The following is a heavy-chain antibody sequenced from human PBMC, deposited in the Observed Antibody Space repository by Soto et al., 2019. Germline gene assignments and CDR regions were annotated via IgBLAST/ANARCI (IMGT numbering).Heavy chain of an antibody. V-gene: IGHV1-3*01. CDR1: GHTFTSYA. CDR2: INAGNGNT. J-gene: IGHJ6*02. Sequence: ASVKVSCKASGHTFTSYAMHWVRQAPGQRLEWIGWINAGNGNTKYSQKFQGRVTITRDTSASTAYMELSSLRSEDTVVYYCASTVRRDYYYYYYGMDVWGQGTTVTVSS. D-gene: IGHD4-17*01. CDR3: ASTVRRDYYYYYYGMDV.